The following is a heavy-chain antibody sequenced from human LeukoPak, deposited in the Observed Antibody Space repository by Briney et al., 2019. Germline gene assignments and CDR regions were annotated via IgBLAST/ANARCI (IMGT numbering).Heavy chain of an antibody. Sequence: SVKVSCKASGGTFSSYAISWVRQAPGQGLEWMGGIIPIFGTANYAQKFQGRVTTTADESTSTAYMELSSLRSEDTAVYYCARVLSGAFDIWGQGTMVTVSS. D-gene: IGHD3-16*02. CDR1: GGTFSSYA. CDR3: ARVLSGAFDI. V-gene: IGHV1-69*13. CDR2: IIPIFGTA. J-gene: IGHJ3*02.